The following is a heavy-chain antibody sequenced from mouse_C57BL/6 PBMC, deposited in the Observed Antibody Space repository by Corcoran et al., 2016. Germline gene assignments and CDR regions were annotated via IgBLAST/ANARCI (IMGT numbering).Heavy chain of an antibody. Sequence: QIQLVQSGPELKKPGETVKISCKASGYTFTTYGMSWVKQAPGKGLKWMGWINTYSGVPTYADDFKGRFAFSLETSASTAYLQINNLKNEETATYFCARWITTGVEGYFDCWGQGTTLTVSS. CDR1: GYTFTTYG. D-gene: IGHD1-1*01. J-gene: IGHJ2*01. V-gene: IGHV9-3*01. CDR3: ARWITTGVEGYFDC. CDR2: INTYSGVP.